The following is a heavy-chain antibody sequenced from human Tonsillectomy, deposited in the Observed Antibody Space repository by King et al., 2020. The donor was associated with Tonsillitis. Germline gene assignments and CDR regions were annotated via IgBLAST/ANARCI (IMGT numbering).Heavy chain of an antibody. CDR1: GFTFSSYW. CDR3: ARSDYSKDAFDI. J-gene: IGHJ3*02. V-gene: IGHV3-74*01. D-gene: IGHD4-11*01. Sequence: VQLVESGGGLVQPGGSLRLSCAASGFTFSSYWMHWVRQAPGKGLVWGSRINSDGSSKSYADPGKGRFTNSRDNAKNTLYLQMNRRRAEDTAVYYCARSDYSKDAFDIWGQGTMVTVSS. CDR2: INSDGSSK.